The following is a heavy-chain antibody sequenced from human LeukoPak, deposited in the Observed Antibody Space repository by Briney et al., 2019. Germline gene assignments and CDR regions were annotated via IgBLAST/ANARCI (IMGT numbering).Heavy chain of an antibody. V-gene: IGHV3-7*01. CDR1: GFPFSSYW. CDR2: IKPDGSEK. J-gene: IGHJ4*02. CDR3: TRDGRWEKPPSY. Sequence: GGSLRLFCAASGFPFSSYWMSWVRQAPGKGLEWVANIKPDGSEKYYVDSVKGRFTISRDNAKSSMSLQMNNLRAEDTAVYYCTRDGRWEKPPSYWGQGTLVTVSS. D-gene: IGHD1-26*01.